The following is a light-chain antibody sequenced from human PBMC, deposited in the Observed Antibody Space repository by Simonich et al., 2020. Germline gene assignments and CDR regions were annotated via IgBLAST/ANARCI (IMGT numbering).Light chain of an antibody. Sequence: QSVLTQPPSVSAAPGQKVTISCSGSSSNIGNNYVSCYQQPPGTAPKLLIYDNNKRPSGIPDRFSGSKSGTSATLGITGLQTGDEADYYCCSYAGSSTWVFGGGTKLTVL. J-gene: IGLJ3*02. CDR3: CSYAGSSTWV. CDR2: DNN. V-gene: IGLV1-51*01. CDR1: SSNIGNNY.